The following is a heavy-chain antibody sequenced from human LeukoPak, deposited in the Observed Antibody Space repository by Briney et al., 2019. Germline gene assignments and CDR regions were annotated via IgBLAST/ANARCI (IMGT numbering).Heavy chain of an antibody. CDR3: APRVVVISAPFDY. V-gene: IGHV3-30*02. Sequence: GGSLRLSCAASGFTFSSYGMHWVRQAPGKGLEWVAFIRYDGSNKYYAASAKGRFTISRDNSKNTLYLQMNSLRAEDTAVYYCAPRVVVISAPFDYWGQGTLVTVSS. CDR1: GFTFSSYG. J-gene: IGHJ4*02. D-gene: IGHD2-21*01. CDR2: IRYDGSNK.